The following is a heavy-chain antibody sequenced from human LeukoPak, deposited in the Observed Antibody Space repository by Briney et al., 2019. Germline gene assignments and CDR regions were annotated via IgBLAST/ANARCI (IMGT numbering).Heavy chain of an antibody. CDR1: GGSFSGYY. V-gene: IGHV4-34*01. CDR3: ARAPGIAVADY. J-gene: IGHJ4*02. CDR2: INHSGST. D-gene: IGHD6-19*01. Sequence: SETLSLTCAVYGGSFSGYYWSWIRQPPGKGLEWIGEINHSGSTNYNPSLKSRVTISVDTSKNQCSLKLSSVTAADTAVYYCARAPGIAVADYWGQGTLVTVSS.